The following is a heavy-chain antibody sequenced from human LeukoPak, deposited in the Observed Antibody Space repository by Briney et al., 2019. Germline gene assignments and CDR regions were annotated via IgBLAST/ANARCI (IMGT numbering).Heavy chain of an antibody. Sequence: SETLSLTCTVSGGSISSYYWSWIRHSPGRGLEWIGYISYGGAPSYNPPLKRRVNISVDSPKNRFSLRLSSLTAADTALYYCGRHGGTLDYFDYWGPGSLVTVSS. V-gene: IGHV4-59*08. D-gene: IGHD1-26*01. CDR1: GGSISSYY. CDR3: GRHGGTLDYFDY. CDR2: ISYGGAP. J-gene: IGHJ4*02.